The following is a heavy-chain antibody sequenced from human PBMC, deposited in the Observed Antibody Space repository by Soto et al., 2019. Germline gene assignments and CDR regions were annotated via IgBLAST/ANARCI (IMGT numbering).Heavy chain of an antibody. CDR2: VRSKTNNYAT. D-gene: IGHD2-15*01. V-gene: IGHV3-73*01. CDR1: GFTFSASA. J-gene: IGHJ4*02. CDR3: TRQGGYCGGGSCYAFNDY. Sequence: EVQLVESGGGLVQPGGSLKLSCAASGFTFSASAMHWVRQASGKGLEWVGRVRSKTNNYATAYGASVEGRFTISRDDSKNTAYLQMNSLKIADTAVYYCTRQGGYCGGGSCYAFNDYWGQGTLVTVSS.